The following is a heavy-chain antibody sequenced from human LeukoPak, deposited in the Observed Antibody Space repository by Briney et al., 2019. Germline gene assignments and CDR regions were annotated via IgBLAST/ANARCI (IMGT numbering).Heavy chain of an antibody. V-gene: IGHV1-2*02. CDR1: GYTFTEHS. CDR3: ASLGSWGVMKD. D-gene: IGHD3-16*01. J-gene: IGHJ4*02. Sequence: GASVKVSCKASGYTFTEHSLYWVRQAPGQGLEWVGWVNTNSGGTSYAQRFQGRVTMTRDTSINTAYMELRSLRSDDTAVYYCASLGSWGVMKDWGQGTLVTVSS. CDR2: VNTNSGGT.